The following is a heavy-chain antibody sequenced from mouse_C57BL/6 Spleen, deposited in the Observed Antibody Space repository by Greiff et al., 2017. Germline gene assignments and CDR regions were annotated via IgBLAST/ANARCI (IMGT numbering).Heavy chain of an antibody. Sequence: EVKLMESGPELVKPGASVKMSCKASGYTFTDYNMHWVKQSHGKSLEWIGYINPNNGGTSYNQKFKGKATLTVNKSSSTAYMELRSLTSEDSAVYYCARGGLLAYDYDGYAMDYWGQGTSVTVSS. J-gene: IGHJ4*01. CDR3: ARGGLLAYDYDGYAMDY. D-gene: IGHD2-4*01. CDR2: INPNNGGT. V-gene: IGHV1-22*01. CDR1: GYTFTDYN.